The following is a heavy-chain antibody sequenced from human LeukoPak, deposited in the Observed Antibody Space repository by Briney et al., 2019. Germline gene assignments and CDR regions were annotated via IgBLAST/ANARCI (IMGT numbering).Heavy chain of an antibody. V-gene: IGHV4-59*01. CDR2: IYYSGST. Sequence: SSETLSLTCTVSGGSIGSYYWSWIRQPPGKGLEWIGYIYYSGSTNYNPSLKSRVTISVDTSKNQFSLKLSSVTAADTAVYYCARAGPGYYYGMDVWGQGTTVTVSS. CDR3: ARAGPGYYYGMDV. J-gene: IGHJ6*02. CDR1: GGSIGSYY.